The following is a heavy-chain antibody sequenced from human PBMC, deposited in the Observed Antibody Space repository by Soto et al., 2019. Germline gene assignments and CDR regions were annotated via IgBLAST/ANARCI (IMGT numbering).Heavy chain of an antibody. V-gene: IGHV1-46*01. D-gene: IGHD3-16*02. CDR2: INPSGGST. Sequence: AASVKVSCKASGYTFTSYYMHWVRQAPGQGLEWMGIINPSGGSTSYAQKFQGRVTMTRDTSTSTVYMELSSLRSEDTAVYYCARELYYDYVWGSYRPNSPFDYWGQGTLVTVSS. J-gene: IGHJ4*02. CDR1: GYTFTSYY. CDR3: ARELYYDYVWGSYRPNSPFDY.